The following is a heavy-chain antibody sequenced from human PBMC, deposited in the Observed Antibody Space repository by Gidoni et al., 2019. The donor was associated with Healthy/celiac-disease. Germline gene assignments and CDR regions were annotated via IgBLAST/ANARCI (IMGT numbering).Heavy chain of an antibody. CDR3: AKGSSGWFNY. Sequence: EVQLLESGGGLVQPGGSLRLSCAASGVTFSSDAMSWVRQAPGKGLEWVSAISGSGGSTYYADSVKGRFTISRDNTKNTLYLQMNSLRAEDTAVYYCAKGSSGWFNYWGQGTLVTVSS. J-gene: IGHJ4*02. CDR1: GVTFSSDA. CDR2: ISGSGGST. D-gene: IGHD6-19*01. V-gene: IGHV3-23*01.